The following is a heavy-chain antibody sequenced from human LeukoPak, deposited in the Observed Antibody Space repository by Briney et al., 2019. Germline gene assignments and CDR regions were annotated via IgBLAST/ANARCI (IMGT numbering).Heavy chain of an antibody. D-gene: IGHD6-19*01. CDR1: GYTFTGYY. CDR2: INPNSGGT. CDR3: ARDRSGWYFPLDY. V-gene: IGHV1-2*06. Sequence: ASVKVSCKASGYTFTGYYMHWVRQAPGQGLEWMGRINPNSGGTNYAQKFQGRVTMPRDTSTSTAYMELSRLRSDDTAVYYCARDRSGWYFPLDYWGQGNMVTVSS. J-gene: IGHJ4*02.